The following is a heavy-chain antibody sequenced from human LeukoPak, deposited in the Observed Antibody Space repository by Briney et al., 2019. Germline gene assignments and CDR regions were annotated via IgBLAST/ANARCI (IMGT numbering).Heavy chain of an antibody. Sequence: MSSETLSLTCAVYGGSFSGYYWSWIRQPPGKGLEWIGEINHSGSTNYNPSLKSRVTISVDTSKNQFSLKLSSVTAADTAVYYCARGAADIVVVPAALKYYFDYWGQGTLVTVSS. CDR3: ARGAADIVVVPAALKYYFDY. CDR2: INHSGST. CDR1: GGSFSGYY. D-gene: IGHD2-2*01. V-gene: IGHV4-34*01. J-gene: IGHJ4*02.